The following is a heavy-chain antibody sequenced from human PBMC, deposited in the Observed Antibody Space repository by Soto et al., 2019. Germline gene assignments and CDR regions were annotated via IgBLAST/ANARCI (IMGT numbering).Heavy chain of an antibody. CDR3: TTDSPSHYDFWSGAGYYYYGMDI. CDR1: GFTFSNAW. D-gene: IGHD3-3*01. J-gene: IGHJ6*02. CDR2: IKSKTDGGTT. Sequence: KPGGSLRLSCAASGFTFSNAWMTWVRLAPGKGLEWVGLIKSKTDGGTTDYAAPVKGRFTISRDDSKNTLYLQMNSLKTEDTAVYYCTTDSPSHYDFWSGAGYYYYGMDIWGQGTTVTVSS. V-gene: IGHV3-15*01.